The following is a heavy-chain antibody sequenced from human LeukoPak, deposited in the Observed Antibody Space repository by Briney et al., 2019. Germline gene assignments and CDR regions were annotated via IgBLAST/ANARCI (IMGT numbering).Heavy chain of an antibody. CDR1: GFTFSDYY. CDR2: ISSSSSYT. V-gene: IGHV3-11*06. Sequence: GGSLRLSGAASGFTFSDYYMSWIRQAPGKGLEWVSYISSSSSYTNYADSVKGRFTISRDNAKNSLYLQMNSLRAEDTAVYYCARVRRRYFDWSRGDDYFDIWGQGTMVTVSS. D-gene: IGHD3-9*01. CDR3: ARVRRRYFDWSRGDDYFDI. J-gene: IGHJ3*02.